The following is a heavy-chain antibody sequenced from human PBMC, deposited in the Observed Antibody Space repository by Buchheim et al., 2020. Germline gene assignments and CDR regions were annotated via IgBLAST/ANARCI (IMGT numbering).Heavy chain of an antibody. V-gene: IGHV3-30*10. Sequence: QVQLVESGGGVVQPGTSLRLSCAVSGFTFSSFAMHWVRQAPGKGLEWVAIISYDGTNKYYTDSVKGRFTISRENSKNTLYLQLNSLRGEDTAMYYCARAEGDDYGGNFDYWGQGTL. CDR1: GFTFSSFA. CDR3: ARAEGDDYGGNFDY. J-gene: IGHJ4*02. CDR2: ISYDGTNK. D-gene: IGHD4-23*01.